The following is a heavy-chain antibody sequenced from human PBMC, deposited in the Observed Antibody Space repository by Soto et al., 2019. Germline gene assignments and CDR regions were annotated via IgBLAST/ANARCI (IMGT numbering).Heavy chain of an antibody. CDR3: ARRVVRTFDY. Sequence: QVQLVQSGPEVKKPGASVKVSCKASGYTFNIYAIHWVRQAPGQRLEWMGWINTGNGNTKYSQKFQGRVTITRDKSATTAYIELSSLRSEDTAVYYCARRVVRTFDYWGQGTLVTVSS. CDR2: INTGNGNT. D-gene: IGHD4-17*01. CDR1: GYTFNIYA. V-gene: IGHV1-3*04. J-gene: IGHJ4*02.